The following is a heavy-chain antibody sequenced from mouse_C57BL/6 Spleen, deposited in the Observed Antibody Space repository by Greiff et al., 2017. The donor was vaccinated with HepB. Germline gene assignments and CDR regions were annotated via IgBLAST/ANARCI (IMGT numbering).Heavy chain of an antibody. CDR3: ARGTFAWFAY. CDR1: GYSITSGYY. J-gene: IGHJ3*01. V-gene: IGHV3-6*01. CDR2: ISYDGSN. Sequence: EVQLVESGPGLVKPSQSLSLTCSVTGYSITSGYYWNWIRQFPGNKLEWMGYISYDGSNNYNPSLKNRISITRDTSKNQFFLKLNSVTTEDTATYYCARGTFAWFAYWGQGTLVTVSA.